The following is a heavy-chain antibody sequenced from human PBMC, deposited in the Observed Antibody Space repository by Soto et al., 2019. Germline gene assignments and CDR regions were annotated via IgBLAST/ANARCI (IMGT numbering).Heavy chain of an antibody. CDR2: IHYSGGP. J-gene: IGHJ1*01. CDR1: GDSITTSY. CDR3: AKEFFQGGIRDAENFQH. V-gene: IGHV4-59*12. D-gene: IGHD3-10*01. Sequence: KASETLSLTCTVSGDSITTSYWNWIRQTPRKGLEWIGYIHYSGGPNYNRSIRSRTTISIDTSKNQFSLKLNSLTAEDTAVYFFAKEFFQGGIRDAENFQHWGQGTLVTVSS.